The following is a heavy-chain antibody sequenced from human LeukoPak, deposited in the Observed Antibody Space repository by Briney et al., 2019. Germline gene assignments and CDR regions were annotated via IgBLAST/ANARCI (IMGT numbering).Heavy chain of an antibody. CDR3: ARVDRGYCSSTSCQPGDWFDP. V-gene: IGHV4-39*01. Sequence: SETLSLTCTVSGGSINYGGWIRQPPGKGLEWIGSLYYSGTTHYNPSLKSRVTISVDTSKNQFSLKLSSVTAADTAVYYCARVDRGYCSSTSCQPGDWFDPWGQGTLVTVSS. CDR1: GGSINY. D-gene: IGHD2-2*01. J-gene: IGHJ5*02. CDR2: LYYSGTT.